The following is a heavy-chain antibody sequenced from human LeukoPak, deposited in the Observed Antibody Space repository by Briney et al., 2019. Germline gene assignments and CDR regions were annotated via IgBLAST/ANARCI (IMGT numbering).Heavy chain of an antibody. CDR3: AREGDTNWFDP. CDR1: GFTFSSYS. Sequence: GGTLRLSCAASGFTFSSYSMNWVRQAPGKGLEWGSSISSSSSYIYYTDSVKGRFTISRDNARNSLYLQMNSLRAEDTAVYYCAREGDTNWFDPWGQGTLVTVSS. V-gene: IGHV3-21*01. CDR2: ISSSSSYI. D-gene: IGHD3-16*01. J-gene: IGHJ5*02.